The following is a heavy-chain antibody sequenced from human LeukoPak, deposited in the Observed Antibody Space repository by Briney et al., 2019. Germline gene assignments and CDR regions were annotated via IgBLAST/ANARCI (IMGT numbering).Heavy chain of an antibody. CDR1: GFTFSSYA. Sequence: SGGSLRLSCAASGFTFSSYAMSWVRQAPGKGLEWVSAISGSGASTYYADSVKGRFTISRGNSKNTLYLQMNSLRAEDTAVYYCAKGRAVEVVAAFNYWGQGTVVTVSS. CDR3: AKGRAVEVVAAFNY. V-gene: IGHV3-23*01. D-gene: IGHD2-15*01. J-gene: IGHJ4*02. CDR2: ISGSGAST.